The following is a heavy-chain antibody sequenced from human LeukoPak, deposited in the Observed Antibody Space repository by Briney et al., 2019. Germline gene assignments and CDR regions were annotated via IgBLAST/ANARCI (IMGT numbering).Heavy chain of an antibody. V-gene: IGHV4-4*08. Sequence: SETLSLTCTISGDSINSYHWSWLRQPPGSKLEWIGYFYYSGVTNYNPSLKSRVTMSLDTSKKQFSLKLSSVTAADTAVYYCAREERRDGVSDYWGQGTLVTVSS. J-gene: IGHJ4*02. D-gene: IGHD5-24*01. CDR2: FYYSGVT. CDR3: AREERRDGVSDY. CDR1: GDSINSYH.